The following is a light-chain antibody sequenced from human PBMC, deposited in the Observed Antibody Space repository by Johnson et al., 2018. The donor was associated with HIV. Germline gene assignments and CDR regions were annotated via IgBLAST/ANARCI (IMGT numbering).Light chain of an antibody. CDR3: GAWDTSLSAGGV. V-gene: IGLV1-51*02. CDR1: DSDIGNNY. Sequence: QSVLTQPPSVSAAPGQKVTISCFGSDSDIGNNYVSWYQQLPGTPPKLLIFKNNERPSGIPDRFSGSKSGTSATLGITGLQTGDEADYYCGAWDTSLSAGGVFGTGTKVTVL. J-gene: IGLJ1*01. CDR2: KNN.